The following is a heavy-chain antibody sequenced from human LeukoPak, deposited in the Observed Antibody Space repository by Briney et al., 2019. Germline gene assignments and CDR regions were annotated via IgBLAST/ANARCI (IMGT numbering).Heavy chain of an antibody. Sequence: ASVKVSCTASGYTFTGYYMHWVRQAPGQGLEWMGWINPNTGGTNYAQKFQGRVTMTRDTSITTAYMELIRLTSDDTAVYYCARDSAGADYWGQGTLVTVSS. J-gene: IGHJ4*02. CDR1: GYTFTGYY. CDR3: ARDSAGADY. CDR2: INPNTGGT. D-gene: IGHD3-10*01. V-gene: IGHV1-2*02.